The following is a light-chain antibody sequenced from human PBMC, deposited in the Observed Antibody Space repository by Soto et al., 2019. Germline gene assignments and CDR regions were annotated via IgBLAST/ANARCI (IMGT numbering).Light chain of an antibody. V-gene: IGKV3-15*01. CDR2: GAS. Sequence: EIVLTQSPGTLSLSPGERATLSCRASQSVSNNYLAWYQQKPGQAPRLLIHGASTRATGIAARFSGSGSGTEFALTISSLQSEDFAVYYCQQFKNWPWTFGQGTKVDIK. J-gene: IGKJ1*01. CDR1: QSVSNN. CDR3: QQFKNWPWT.